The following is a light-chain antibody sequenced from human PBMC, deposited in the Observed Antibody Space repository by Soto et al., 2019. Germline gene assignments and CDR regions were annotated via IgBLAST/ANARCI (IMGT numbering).Light chain of an antibody. V-gene: IGKV3-20*01. CDR1: QSVSSSY. CDR3: QLYGSSPPRYT. CDR2: AAA. J-gene: IGKJ2*01. Sequence: ESVLTQSPGTLSLSPGERAALSCRASQSVSSSYLAWYQQKSGQAPRLLIYAAATRATGIPDRFSGSGSGTDFTLTIRRLEPEAFAVYFCQLYGSSPPRYTFGQGTKVDIK.